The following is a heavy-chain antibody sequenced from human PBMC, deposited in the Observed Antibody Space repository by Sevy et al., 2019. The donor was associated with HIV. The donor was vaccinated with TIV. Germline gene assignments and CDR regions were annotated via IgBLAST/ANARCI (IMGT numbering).Heavy chain of an antibody. Sequence: EGSLRLSCAVSGFSFDSYGMTWVRQAPGKGLEWVSGISGSGTRTYYADSVKGRFIISRDNSKNTLYLQMNSLRSEDTAIYYCAKGGGGHYDPDEIGYYFYYYNMDVWGKGTTVTVSS. J-gene: IGHJ6*03. CDR2: ISGSGTRT. CDR1: GFSFDSYG. D-gene: IGHD3-22*01. V-gene: IGHV3-23*01. CDR3: AKGGGGHYDPDEIGYYFYYYNMDV.